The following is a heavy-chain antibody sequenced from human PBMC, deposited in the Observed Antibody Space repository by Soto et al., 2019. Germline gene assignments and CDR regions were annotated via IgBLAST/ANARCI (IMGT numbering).Heavy chain of an antibody. V-gene: IGHV2-5*02. CDR1: GFSLSTSGVG. D-gene: IGHD2-15*01. J-gene: IGHJ4*02. CDR3: AHSRRAVMRNCSGGTCYIFDY. Sequence: QITLKESGPTLVKPTQTLTLTCTFSGFSLSTSGVGVGWIRQPPGKALEWLALIYWDDDKRYSPSLKSRLTLTRDTSKNQVVLTMTNMDPVDTATYYCAHSRRAVMRNCSGGTCYIFDYWGQGTLVTVSS. CDR2: IYWDDDK.